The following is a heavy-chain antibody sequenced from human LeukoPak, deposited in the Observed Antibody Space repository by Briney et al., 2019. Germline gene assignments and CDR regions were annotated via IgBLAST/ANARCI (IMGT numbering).Heavy chain of an antibody. V-gene: IGHV3-21*01. CDR2: ISSSSSYI. D-gene: IGHD3-22*01. J-gene: IGHJ5*02. CDR1: GFTFSSSS. Sequence: GGSLRLSCAASGFTFSSSSMNWVRQAPGKGLEWVSSISSSSSYIYYADSVKGRFTISRDNAKNSLYLQMNSLRAEDTAVYYCAREVGYYYDSSGYPWGQGTLVTVSS. CDR3: AREVGYYYDSSGYP.